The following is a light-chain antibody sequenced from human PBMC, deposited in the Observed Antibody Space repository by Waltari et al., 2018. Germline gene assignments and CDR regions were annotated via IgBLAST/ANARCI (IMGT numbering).Light chain of an antibody. Sequence: DVVVTQSPLSLPVTLGQPASISCRSSQSLVSSDGNTYLTWFHLRPGQSPRRLLYETSKRDSGVPDRFSGSGSGAGFTLKISRVEAEDVGIYYCMQATHWPYTFGQGTKLEIK. CDR3: MQATHWPYT. CDR1: QSLVSSDGNTY. CDR2: ETS. V-gene: IGKV2-30*01. J-gene: IGKJ2*01.